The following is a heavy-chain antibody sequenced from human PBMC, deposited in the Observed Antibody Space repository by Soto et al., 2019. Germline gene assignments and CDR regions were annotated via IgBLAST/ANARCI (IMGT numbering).Heavy chain of an antibody. CDR3: ARDFPYSSSWYGVSMDD. J-gene: IGHJ4*02. CDR2: INSDGSST. V-gene: IGHV3-74*01. Sequence: EVQLVESGGGLVQPGGSLRLSCAASGFTFSSYWMHWVRQAPGKGLVWVSRINSDGSSTSYADSVKGRFTISRDNAKNTLYLQMNSLRAEDMAVYYCARDFPYSSSWYGVSMDDWGQGTLVTVSS. CDR1: GFTFSSYW. D-gene: IGHD6-13*01.